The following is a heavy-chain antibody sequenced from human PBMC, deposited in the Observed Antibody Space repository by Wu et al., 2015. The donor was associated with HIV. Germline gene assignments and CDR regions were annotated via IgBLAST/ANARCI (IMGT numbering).Heavy chain of an antibody. Sequence: QVQLVQSGAEVREPGASVTVSCKASGGTFTSYAISWVRQAPGQGLEWIGGIIPIFGTTNYAQNFRGRVTVTTDESTNIAYIELNSLKSDDTAVYYCARLRGMGSGRGYFNYWGQGTLVTVSS. J-gene: IGHJ4*02. CDR3: ARLRGMGSGRGYFNY. D-gene: IGHD3-10*01. CDR2: IIPIFGTT. V-gene: IGHV1-69*01. CDR1: GGTFTSYA.